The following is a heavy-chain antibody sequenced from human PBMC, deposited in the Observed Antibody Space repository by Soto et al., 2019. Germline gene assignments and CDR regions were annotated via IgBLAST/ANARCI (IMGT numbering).Heavy chain of an antibody. CDR2: ISAYNGNT. CDR1: GYTFTSYG. D-gene: IGHD3-22*01. Sequence: QVQLVQSGAEVKKPGASVKVSCKASGYTFTSYGISWVRQAPGQGLEWMGWISAYNGNTKYAQKLQGRVTMTTDTSTSTAYMELRSLRSDDTAVYYCARDAVDSSGYYNYYYYGMDVWGQGTTVTVSS. V-gene: IGHV1-18*01. J-gene: IGHJ6*02. CDR3: ARDAVDSSGYYNYYYYGMDV.